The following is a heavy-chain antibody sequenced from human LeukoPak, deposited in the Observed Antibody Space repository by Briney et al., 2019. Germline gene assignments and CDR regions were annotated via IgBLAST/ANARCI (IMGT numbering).Heavy chain of an antibody. J-gene: IGHJ3*02. CDR3: AKAGYYDILTVPDAFDI. V-gene: IGHV3-33*03. Sequence: GGSLRLSCAASGFPFSGSGMHWVRQAPGKGLEWVAVIWYDGSHQYYADSVKGRFTISRDNAKNSLYLQMNSLRAEDTALYYCAKAGYYDILTVPDAFDIWGQGTMVTVSS. D-gene: IGHD3-9*01. CDR2: IWYDGSHQ. CDR1: GFPFSGSG.